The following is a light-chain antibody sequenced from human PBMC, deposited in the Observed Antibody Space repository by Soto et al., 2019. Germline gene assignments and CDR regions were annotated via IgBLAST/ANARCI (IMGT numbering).Light chain of an antibody. J-gene: IGKJ1*01. CDR2: KAS. V-gene: IGKV1-5*03. CDR1: QSISSW. CDR3: QQYNSYPWT. Sequence: DIQMTQSPSTRSASVGDKVTITGRASQSISSWLAWYQQKPGKAPKLLIYKASTLESGVPSNFSGSGSGTEFTLSMSSLQPEDFATYYGQQYNSYPWTFGQGTKVDVK.